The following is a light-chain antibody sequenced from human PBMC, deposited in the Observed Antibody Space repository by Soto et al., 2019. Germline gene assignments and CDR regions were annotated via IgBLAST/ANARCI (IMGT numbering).Light chain of an antibody. Sequence: QPVLTQPPSVSGAPGQRVTISCTGSSSNIGAGYGVHWYQQLPGIAPKLLVYGNTNRPSGVPDRFSGSKSATSASLAITGLQAEEEADYYCQSFDSTVSGLVFGGGTKLTVL. J-gene: IGLJ2*01. CDR3: QSFDSTVSGLV. V-gene: IGLV1-40*01. CDR1: SSNIGAGYG. CDR2: GNT.